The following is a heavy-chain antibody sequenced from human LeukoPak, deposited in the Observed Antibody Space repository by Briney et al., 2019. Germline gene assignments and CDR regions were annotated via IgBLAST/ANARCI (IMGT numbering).Heavy chain of an antibody. V-gene: IGHV4-4*07. CDR2: IYSSGST. Sequence: SETLSLTCTVSGGSISSYYWSSIRQPAGKGLEWIGRIYSSGSTNYNPSLKSRVTMSGDTSKSQFSLKLSSVTAADTAVYYCAKAVTTDWYYYMDVWGKGTTVTVSS. CDR1: GGSISSYY. CDR3: AKAVTTDWYYYMDV. J-gene: IGHJ6*03. D-gene: IGHD4-17*01.